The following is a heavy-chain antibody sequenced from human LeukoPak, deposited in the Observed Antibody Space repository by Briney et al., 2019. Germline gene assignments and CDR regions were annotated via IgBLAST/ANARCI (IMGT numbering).Heavy chain of an antibody. D-gene: IGHD5-18*01. Sequence: GGSLRLSCAASGFTVSSNYMSWVRQAPGKGLEWVSIIYSGGATYYADSVKGRFTISRDNSKNTLYLQMNSLRAEDTAVYYCAREVLDAAMALGYWGQGTLVTVSS. CDR2: IYSGGAT. J-gene: IGHJ4*02. CDR1: GFTVSSNY. V-gene: IGHV3-66*01. CDR3: AREVLDAAMALGY.